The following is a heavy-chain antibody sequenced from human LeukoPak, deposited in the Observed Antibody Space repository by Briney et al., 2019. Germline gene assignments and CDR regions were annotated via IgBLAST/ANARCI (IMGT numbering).Heavy chain of an antibody. CDR3: TKVGATTAPS. CDR1: GFTFSSYG. D-gene: IGHD1-26*01. V-gene: IGHV3-30*18. CDR2: ISYDGSNK. J-gene: IGHJ5*02. Sequence: GGSLRLSCAASGFTFSSYGMHWVRQAPGKGLEWVAVISYDGSNKYYADSVKGRFTISRDNSKNTLYLQMNSLRAEDTAVYYCTKVGATTAPSWGQGTLVTVSS.